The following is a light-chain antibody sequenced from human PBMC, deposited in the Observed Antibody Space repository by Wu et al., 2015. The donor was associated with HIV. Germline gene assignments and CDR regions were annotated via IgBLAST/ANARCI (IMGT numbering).Light chain of an antibody. Sequence: EIVLTQSPGTLSLSPGERATLSCRASQSISSTFLAWYQQQPGQAPRVLIYGASTRVTGIPDRFSGSGSGTDFTLTISRLEPEDFAVYYCQQYATSRTFGPGTKVEIK. CDR2: GAS. CDR3: QQYATSRT. CDR1: QSISSTF. J-gene: IGKJ1*01. V-gene: IGKV3-20*01.